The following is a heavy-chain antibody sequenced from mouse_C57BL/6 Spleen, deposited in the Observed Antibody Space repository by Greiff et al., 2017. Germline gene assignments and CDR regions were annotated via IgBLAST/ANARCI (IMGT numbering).Heavy chain of an antibody. J-gene: IGHJ4*01. D-gene: IGHD1-1*01. Sequence: EVHLVESGGGLVKPGGSLKLSCAASGFTFSDYGMHWVRQAPEKGLEWVAYISSGSSTIYYADTVKGRFTISRDNAKNTLFLQMTSLRSEDTAMYYCARRYGSRSLAMDYWGQGTSVTVSS. V-gene: IGHV5-17*01. CDR1: GFTFSDYG. CDR2: ISSGSSTI. CDR3: ARRYGSRSLAMDY.